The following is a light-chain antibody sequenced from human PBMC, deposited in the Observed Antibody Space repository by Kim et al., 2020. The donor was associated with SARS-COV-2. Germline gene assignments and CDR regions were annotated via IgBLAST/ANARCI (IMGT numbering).Light chain of an antibody. CDR2: DAS. J-gene: IGKJ1*01. V-gene: IGKV1-5*01. CDR3: QQYNSYPWT. Sequence: DIQMTQSPSTLSASIGDRVTVTCRASERISSWLAWYQKKPGKAPKVVIYDASILESGVPSRFSGSGSGTEFTLTISSLQPDDFATYYCQQYNSYPWTFGQETKL. CDR1: ERISSW.